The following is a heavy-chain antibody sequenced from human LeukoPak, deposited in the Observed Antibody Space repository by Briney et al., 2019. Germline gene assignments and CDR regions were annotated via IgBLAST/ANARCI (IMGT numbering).Heavy chain of an antibody. CDR1: GFTFSDYY. J-gene: IGHJ4*02. CDR2: ISSSGSTI. Sequence: GGSLRLSCAASGFTFSDYYMSWIRQAPGKGLEWVSYISSSGSTIYYADSVKGRFTISRDNAKNSLYLQINSLRAEDTAVYYCARALSYYYDSSGYYVYWGQGTLVTVSS. D-gene: IGHD3-22*01. V-gene: IGHV3-11*01. CDR3: ARALSYYYDSSGYYVY.